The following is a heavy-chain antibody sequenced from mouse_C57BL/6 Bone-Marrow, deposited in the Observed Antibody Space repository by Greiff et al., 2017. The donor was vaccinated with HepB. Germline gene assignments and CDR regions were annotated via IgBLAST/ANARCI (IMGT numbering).Heavy chain of an antibody. CDR2: ISDGGSYT. CDR1: GFTFSSYA. J-gene: IGHJ3*01. CDR3: AREGMAGAY. V-gene: IGHV5-4*01. Sequence: EVKVVESGGGLVKPGGSLKLSCAASGFTFSSYAMSWVRQTPEKRLEWVATISDGGSYTYYPDNVKGRFTISRDNAKNNLYLQMSHLKSEDTAMYYCAREGMAGAYWGQGTLVTVSA.